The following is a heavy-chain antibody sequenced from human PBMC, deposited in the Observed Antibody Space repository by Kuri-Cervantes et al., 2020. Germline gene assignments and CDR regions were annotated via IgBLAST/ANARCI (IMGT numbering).Heavy chain of an antibody. CDR3: ARVDGFGETTDYYYYYGMDV. Sequence: ASVKVSCKASGYTFTGYYMHWVRQAPGQGPEWMGWINPNSGGTNYAQKFQGRVTMTRDTSISTAYMELSRLRSDDTAVYYCARVDGFGETTDYYYYYGMDVWGQGTTVTVSS. CDR1: GYTFTGYY. CDR2: INPNSGGT. J-gene: IGHJ6*02. D-gene: IGHD3-10*01. V-gene: IGHV1-2*02.